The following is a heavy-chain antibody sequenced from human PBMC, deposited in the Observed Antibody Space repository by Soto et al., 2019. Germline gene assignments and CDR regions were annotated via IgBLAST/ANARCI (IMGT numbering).Heavy chain of an antibody. CDR1: GFSLSTSKMC. Sequence: SGPTLVNSTQTLTLTCTFSGFSLSTSKMCLAWVRPPPGKALEWLALIDWDDDKYYSTSLKTRLTISKDTSKNKVVITMTNMDPVDTATYYCARIPLPRGNFGMDVCGQGTTVTVYS. J-gene: IGHJ6*02. CDR2: IDWDDDK. V-gene: IGHV2-70*18. CDR3: ARIPLPRGNFGMDV.